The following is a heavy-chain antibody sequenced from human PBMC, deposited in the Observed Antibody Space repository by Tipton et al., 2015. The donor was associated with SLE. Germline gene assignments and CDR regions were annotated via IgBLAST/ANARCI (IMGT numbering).Heavy chain of an antibody. V-gene: IGHV3-53*01. CDR2: IYSGGST. D-gene: IGHD6-19*01. Sequence: SLRLSCAASGFTVSSNYMSWVRQAPGKGLEWVSVIYSGGSTYYADSVKGRFTISRGNSKNTLYLQMNSLRAEDTAVYYCAREPEWLPRGYAFDIWGQGTMVTVSS. CDR1: GFTVSSNY. CDR3: AREPEWLPRGYAFDI. J-gene: IGHJ3*02.